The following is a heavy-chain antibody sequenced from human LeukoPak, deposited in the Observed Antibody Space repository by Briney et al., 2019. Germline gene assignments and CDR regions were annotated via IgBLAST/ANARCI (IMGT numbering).Heavy chain of an antibody. CDR2: ISGSGGST. D-gene: IGHD3-10*01. J-gene: IGHJ4*02. CDR1: GFTFSSYA. Sequence: GGSLRLSCAASGFTFSSYATSWVRQAPGKGLEWVSAISGSGGSTYYADSVKGRFTISRDNSKNTLYLQMNSLRAEDTAVYYCAKALTMVRGVIPPYDYWGQGTLVTVSS. CDR3: AKALTMVRGVIPPYDY. V-gene: IGHV3-23*01.